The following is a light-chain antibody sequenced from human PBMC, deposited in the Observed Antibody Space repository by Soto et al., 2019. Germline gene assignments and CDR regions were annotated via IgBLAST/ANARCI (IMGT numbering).Light chain of an antibody. CDR1: QSISSN. J-gene: IGKJ2*01. CDR2: GAS. V-gene: IGKV3-15*01. Sequence: ETVMTQSPATLSVSPGERVTLSCRASQSISSNLAWYQQKPGQAPSLLIYGASTRATGIPARFSGSGSGTEFTLTISSLQSEDFAVYYCQQYNNWPPYTFGQGTKLETK. CDR3: QQYNNWPPYT.